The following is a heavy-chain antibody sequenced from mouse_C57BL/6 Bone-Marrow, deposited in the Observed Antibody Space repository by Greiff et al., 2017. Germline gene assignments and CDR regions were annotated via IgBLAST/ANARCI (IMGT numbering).Heavy chain of an antibody. J-gene: IGHJ4*01. V-gene: IGHV3-3*01. CDR2: TFYSGIT. CDR3: ARSDGYLYYAMDY. D-gene: IGHD2-3*01. CDR1: GFSINSDCY. Sequence: EVQLQDSGPSLVRPSQTLSLTCTVTGFSINSDCYWIWIRQFPGNKLEYIGYTFYSGITYYNPSLESRTYITRDPSKNQFSLKLSSVTTEDTATYYCARSDGYLYYAMDYWGQGTSVTVSS.